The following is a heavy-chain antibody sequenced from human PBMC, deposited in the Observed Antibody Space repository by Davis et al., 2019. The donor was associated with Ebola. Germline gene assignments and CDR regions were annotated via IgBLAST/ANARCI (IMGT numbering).Heavy chain of an antibody. J-gene: IGHJ4*02. V-gene: IGHV1-46*01. CDR1: GYTFTSYY. CDR2: INPSGGST. Sequence: ASVKVSCKASGYTFTSYYMHWVRQAPGQGLEWMGIINPSGGSTSYAQKFQGRVTMTRDTSISTAYMELSRLRSDDTAVYYCARGAVAGTEFDYWGQGTLVTVSS. CDR3: ARGAVAGTEFDY. D-gene: IGHD6-19*01.